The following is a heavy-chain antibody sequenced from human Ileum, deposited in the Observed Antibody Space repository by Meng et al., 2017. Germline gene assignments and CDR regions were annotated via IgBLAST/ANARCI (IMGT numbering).Heavy chain of an antibody. CDR2: VYNTGNT. D-gene: IGHD6-19*01. CDR1: GGSVSSANSY. J-gene: IGHJ5*02. CDR3: ARGGGGGWPNWFDP. V-gene: IGHV4-61*01. Sequence: VLLQESGPGLVRPSEPLSLTCTVSGGSVSSANSYWSWIRQTPGKGLEWIGYVYNTGNTNSNPSLRSRLTMSVDTSNSQFSLKLTSVTAADTAVYYCARGGGGGWPNWFDPWGQGTLVTVSS.